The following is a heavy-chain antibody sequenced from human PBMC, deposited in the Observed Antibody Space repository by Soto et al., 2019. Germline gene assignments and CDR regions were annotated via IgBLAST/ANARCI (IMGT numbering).Heavy chain of an antibody. CDR3: AKDYGIVLMVYAFDY. CDR1: GFTFSSYA. CDR2: VSASGVSI. Sequence: GGSLRLSCAASGFTFSSYAMTWVRQAPGKGLEWVSSVSASGVSIHYADSVKGRFTISRDNSKSTLYLQMNSLRAEDTALYYCAKDYGIVLMVYAFDYWGQGTLVTVSS. D-gene: IGHD2-8*01. J-gene: IGHJ4*02. V-gene: IGHV3-23*01.